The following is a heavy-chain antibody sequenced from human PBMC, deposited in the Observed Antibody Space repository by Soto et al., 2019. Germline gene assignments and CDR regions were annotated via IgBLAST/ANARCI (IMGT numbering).Heavy chain of an antibody. V-gene: IGHV4-59*12. J-gene: IGHJ6*02. CDR2: IFDGVSA. Sequence: SETRSLTCTVSGGPITYYYWSWIRQAPGKGLEWLGYIFDGVSANYNPSLKSRVSFSLDKSQNQLSLKLTSVTGADTAIYYCVSVEGTPTVTGDHYYYAVEGWGQGTAVTVSS. CDR3: VSVEGTPTVTGDHYYYAVEG. CDR1: GGPITYYY. D-gene: IGHD4-17*01.